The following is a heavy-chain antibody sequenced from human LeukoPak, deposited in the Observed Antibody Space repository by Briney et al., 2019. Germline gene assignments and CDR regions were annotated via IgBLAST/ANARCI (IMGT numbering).Heavy chain of an antibody. V-gene: IGHV3-23*01. Sequence: PGGSLRLSCAASGFTFSSYAMSWVRQAPGKGLEWVSAISGSGGSTYYADSVKGRFTISRDNSKNTLYPQMNSLRAEDTAVYYCAKGYTYYDFWSGLYGMDVWGQGTTVTVSS. CDR1: GFTFSSYA. CDR3: AKGYTYYDFWSGLYGMDV. CDR2: ISGSGGST. D-gene: IGHD3-3*01. J-gene: IGHJ6*02.